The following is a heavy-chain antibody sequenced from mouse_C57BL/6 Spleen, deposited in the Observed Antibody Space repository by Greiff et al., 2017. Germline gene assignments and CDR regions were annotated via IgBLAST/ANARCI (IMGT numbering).Heavy chain of an antibody. CDR1: GFTFTDYY. D-gene: IGHD1-1*01. CDR3: ARYGSSSHWYFDV. J-gene: IGHJ1*03. CDR2: IRNKANGYTT. V-gene: IGHV7-3*01. Sequence: EVKVVESGGGLVQPGGSLSLSCAASGFTFTDYYMSWVRQPPGKALEWLGFIRNKANGYTTEYSASVKGRFTISRDNSQSILYLQMNALRAEDSATYYCARYGSSSHWYFDVWGTGPTVTVSS.